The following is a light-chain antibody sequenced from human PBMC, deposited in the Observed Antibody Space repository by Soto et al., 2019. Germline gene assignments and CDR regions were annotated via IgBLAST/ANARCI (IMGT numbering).Light chain of an antibody. J-gene: IGKJ1*01. CDR3: VQRVWPWT. CDR1: QNVGNW. CDR2: DAS. Sequence: EVVLTQSPATVSLSPGERATLSCRASQNVGNWVAWYKQKPGQAPRLIIYDASNRASAIPARFSGSGSGTDFALNISSLEAEDSAVYYWVQRVWPWTAGQGTKVEIK. V-gene: IGKV3-11*01.